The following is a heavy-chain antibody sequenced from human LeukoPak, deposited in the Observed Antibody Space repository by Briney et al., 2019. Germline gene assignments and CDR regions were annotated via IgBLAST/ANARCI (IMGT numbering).Heavy chain of an antibody. D-gene: IGHD1-26*01. Sequence: PSETLSLTCTVSGDSITGGSFYWGWIRHSPGKGLEWIGSIYYSGNIYNNPSLKSRVTVSIDTSQNRFSLKLKSVTAADTGVYYCARGLTGGWAAVFDYWGQGTLVTVSS. CDR2: IYYSGNI. CDR3: ARGLTGGWAAVFDY. CDR1: GDSITGGSFY. V-gene: IGHV4-39*07. J-gene: IGHJ4*02.